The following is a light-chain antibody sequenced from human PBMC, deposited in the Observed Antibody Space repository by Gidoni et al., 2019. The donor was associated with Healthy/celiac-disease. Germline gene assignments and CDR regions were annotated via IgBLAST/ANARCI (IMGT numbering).Light chain of an antibody. CDR2: DAS. CDR3: QQRSTT. V-gene: IGKV3-11*01. J-gene: IGKJ5*01. CDR1: QSVSSY. Sequence: EIVLTQSPATVSLYQGERATLSCRASQSVSSYLAWYQQTPGQAPRLLIYDASNRATGIPSRFSGSGSGTDFTLTIISLEPEDFAVYYCQQRSTTFGQGTRLEIK.